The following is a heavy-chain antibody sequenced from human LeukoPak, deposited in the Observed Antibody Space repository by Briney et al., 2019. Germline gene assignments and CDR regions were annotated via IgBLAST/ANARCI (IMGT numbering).Heavy chain of an antibody. Sequence: GGSLRLSCAASGFTFSSYGMHWVRQAPGKGLEWVAFIRYDGSNKYHADSVKGRFTISRDNAKNSLYLQMNSLRVEDTAIYYCARDPYNGAYSEGYYYYYMDVWGKGTTVTVSS. D-gene: IGHD1-1*01. CDR1: GFTFSSYG. CDR3: ARDPYNGAYSEGYYYYYMDV. CDR2: IRYDGSNK. J-gene: IGHJ6*03. V-gene: IGHV3-30*02.